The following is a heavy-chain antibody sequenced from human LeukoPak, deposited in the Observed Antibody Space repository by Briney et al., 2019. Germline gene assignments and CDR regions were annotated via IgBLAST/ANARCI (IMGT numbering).Heavy chain of an antibody. CDR1: GFTFSSYA. CDR3: AKSRDSSGWYEDY. V-gene: IGHV3-23*01. CDR2: ISGSGGST. Sequence: PGGSLRLSCAASGFTFSSYAMSWVRQAPGKWLEWVSAISGSGGSTYYADSVKGRFTISRDNSKNTLYLQMNSLRAEDTAVYYCAKSRDSSGWYEDYWGQGTLVTVSS. D-gene: IGHD6-19*01. J-gene: IGHJ4*02.